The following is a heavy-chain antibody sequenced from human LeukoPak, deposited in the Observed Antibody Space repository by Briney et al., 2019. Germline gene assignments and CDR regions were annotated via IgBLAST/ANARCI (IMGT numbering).Heavy chain of an antibody. CDR1: GGSISSGGYY. J-gene: IGHJ5*02. V-gene: IGHV4-31*03. D-gene: IGHD3-10*01. CDR3: ARAAYGSTRFDP. Sequence: SETLSLTCTVSGGSISSGGYYWSWIRQHPGKGLEWIGYIYYSGSTYYNPSLKSRVTISVDTSKNQFSLKLSSVTAADTAVYYCARAAYGSTRFDPWAREPWSPSPQ. CDR2: IYYSGST.